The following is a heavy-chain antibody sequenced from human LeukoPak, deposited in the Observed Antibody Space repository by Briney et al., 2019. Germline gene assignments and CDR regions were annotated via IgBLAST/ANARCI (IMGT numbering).Heavy chain of an antibody. Sequence: GGSLRLSCAASGFTFSSYSMNWLRQAPGKGLEWVSSISSSSSYIYYADSVKGRFTISRDNAKNSLYLQMNSLRAEDTAVYYCVRDFQAKPAFDVWGQGTMVTVSS. CDR1: GFTFSSYS. D-gene: IGHD1-14*01. V-gene: IGHV3-21*01. CDR2: ISSSSSYI. CDR3: VRDFQAKPAFDV. J-gene: IGHJ3*01.